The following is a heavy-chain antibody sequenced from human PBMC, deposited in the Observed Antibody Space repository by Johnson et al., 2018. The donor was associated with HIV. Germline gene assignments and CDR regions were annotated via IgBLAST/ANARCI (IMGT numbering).Heavy chain of an antibody. J-gene: IGHJ3*02. Sequence: QVQLVESGGGVVQPGRSLRLSCAASGFTFSSYAMHWVRQAPGKGLEWVAVTSYDGSNKYYADSVKGRFTISRDNSKNTLDLQMNSLRAEDTAGYYCASTSSGWFDSFDIVGQGTMGTVSS. CDR2: TSYDGSNK. CDR3: ASTSSGWFDSFDI. D-gene: IGHD6-19*01. V-gene: IGHV3-30-3*01. CDR1: GFTFSSYA.